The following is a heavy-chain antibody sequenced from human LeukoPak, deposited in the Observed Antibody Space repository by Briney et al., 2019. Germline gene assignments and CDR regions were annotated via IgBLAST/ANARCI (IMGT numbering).Heavy chain of an antibody. V-gene: IGHV4-39*01. Sequence: SETLSLTCSVSGGSISLSYYYWGWIRQPPGKALEWIGRIYTTGRINYNPSLKSRITMSVDTSKNQFSLRLTSVTAADTAVYYCARQTGSGLFILPGGQGTLVTVSS. CDR1: GGSISLSYYY. D-gene: IGHD3/OR15-3a*01. J-gene: IGHJ4*02. CDR3: ARQTGSGLFILP. CDR2: IYTTGRI.